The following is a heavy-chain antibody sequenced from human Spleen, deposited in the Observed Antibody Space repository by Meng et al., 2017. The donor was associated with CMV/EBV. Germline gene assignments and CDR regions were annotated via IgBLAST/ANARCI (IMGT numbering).Heavy chain of an antibody. D-gene: IGHD3-10*01. J-gene: IGHJ4*02. CDR2: INWNGGNT. CDR3: ARDRAMVRGVTSDY. Sequence: GESLKISCAASGFSFDDYAMHWVRQGPGKGLEWVSGINWNGGNTGYADSVKGRFTISRDNAKNSLYLQMNSLRAEDTALYYCARDRAMVRGVTSDYWGQGTLVTVSS. V-gene: IGHV3-20*04. CDR1: GFSFDDYA.